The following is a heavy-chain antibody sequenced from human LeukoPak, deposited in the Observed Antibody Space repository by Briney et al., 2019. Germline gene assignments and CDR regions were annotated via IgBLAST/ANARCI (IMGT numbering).Heavy chain of an antibody. D-gene: IGHD3-22*01. CDR3: ARIRLDYSETRIDSFDI. Sequence: PGGSLRLSCAASGFTFSSYWMHWVRQAPGKGLVWVSRINSDGSSTSYADSVKGRYTISRHNPNTLCLQMNSLKTEDTAVYYCARIRLDYSETRIDSFDIWGQGTMVTVSS. CDR1: GFTFSSYW. J-gene: IGHJ3*02. V-gene: IGHV3-74*01. CDR2: INSDGSST.